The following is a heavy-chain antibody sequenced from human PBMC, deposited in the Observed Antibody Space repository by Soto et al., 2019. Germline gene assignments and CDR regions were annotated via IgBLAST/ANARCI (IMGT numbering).Heavy chain of an antibody. CDR2: IYYSGST. D-gene: IGHD2-15*01. J-gene: IGHJ4*02. Sequence: QLQLQESGPGLVKPSETLSLTCTVSGGSISSSSYYWGWIRQPPGKGLEWIGSIYYSGSTYYNPSLKSRVNVPVDRSNNQFSLKESSVTAADTAVYYCATNPKLPECSGGSCPPFDYWGQGTLVTVSS. V-gene: IGHV4-39*01. CDR1: GGSISSSSYY. CDR3: ATNPKLPECSGGSCPPFDY.